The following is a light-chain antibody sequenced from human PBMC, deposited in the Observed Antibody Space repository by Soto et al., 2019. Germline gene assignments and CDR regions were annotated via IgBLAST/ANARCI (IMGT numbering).Light chain of an antibody. J-gene: IGLJ1*01. V-gene: IGLV2-11*01. CDR1: SSDVGGYNY. CDR2: DVS. Sequence: QSVLTQPRSVSGSPGQSVTISCTGTSSDVGGYNYVSWYQHHPGKAPKLMIYDVSKRPSGVPDRFSGSKSGNTASLSISGLQAEDEAEYYCCSNAGTYIYVFGIGTQLTVL. CDR3: CSNAGTYIYV.